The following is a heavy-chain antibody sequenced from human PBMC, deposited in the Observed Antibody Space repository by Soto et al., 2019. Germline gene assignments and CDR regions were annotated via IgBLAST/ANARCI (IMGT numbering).Heavy chain of an antibody. CDR1: GYIFTNYA. D-gene: IGHD6-13*01. CDR3: ARVSSSWSSDY. CDR2: INAGNGNI. Sequence: QVQLVQSGAEVKKPGASVKVSCKASGYIFTNYAFHWVRQAPGXXXEWMGWINAGNGNIKYSQNFQGRVTITRDTSASTAYMELSSLRSEDTAVYYCARVSSSWSSDYWGQGTLVTVSS. V-gene: IGHV1-3*01. J-gene: IGHJ4*02.